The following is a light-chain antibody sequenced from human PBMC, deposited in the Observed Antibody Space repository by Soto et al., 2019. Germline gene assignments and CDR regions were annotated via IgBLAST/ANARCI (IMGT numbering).Light chain of an antibody. CDR2: DAS. Sequence: DIVFTQSPPTLSLSPGDTATLSCMASQSVSSYLAWYQQKPGQAPRLLIYDASNRATGIPARFSGSGSGTDFTLTISRLEPEDFAVYYCQQRSNWPPTFGQGTRLEIK. V-gene: IGKV3-11*01. CDR1: QSVSSY. CDR3: QQRSNWPPT. J-gene: IGKJ5*01.